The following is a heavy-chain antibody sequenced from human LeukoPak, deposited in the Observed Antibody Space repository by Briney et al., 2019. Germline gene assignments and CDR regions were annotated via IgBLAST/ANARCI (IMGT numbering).Heavy chain of an antibody. J-gene: IGHJ3*02. CDR1: GYTFTNYG. V-gene: IGHV1-18*01. Sequence: ASVKVSCKTSGYTFTNYGISWVRQAPGLGLEWMGWISAYNGNTNYAQKVQGRVTMATDTSTSTACMELGSLRFDDTAVYYCARDQSVRLLQTSSTYFKHVFAIWGQGSMVTVSS. CDR3: ARDQSVRLLQTSSTYFKHVFAI. D-gene: IGHD6-13*01. CDR2: ISAYNGNT.